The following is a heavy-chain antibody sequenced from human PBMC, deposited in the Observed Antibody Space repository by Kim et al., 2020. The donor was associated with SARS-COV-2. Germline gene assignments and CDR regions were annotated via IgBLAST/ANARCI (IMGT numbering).Heavy chain of an antibody. CDR1: GFTFSSYS. CDR2: ISSSSSYI. D-gene: IGHD6-19*01. CDR3: AREDSLGQWHY. Sequence: GGSLRLSCAASGFTFSSYSMNWVRQAPGKGLEWVSSISSSSSYIYYADSVKGRFTISRDNAKNSLYLQMNSLRAEDTAVYYCAREDSLGQWHYWGQGTLVTVSS. V-gene: IGHV3-21*01. J-gene: IGHJ4*02.